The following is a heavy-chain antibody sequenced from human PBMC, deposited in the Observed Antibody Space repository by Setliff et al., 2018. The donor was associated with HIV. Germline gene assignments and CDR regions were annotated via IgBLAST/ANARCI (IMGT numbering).Heavy chain of an antibody. CDR3: ARSAHDSETGY. J-gene: IGHJ4*02. CDR1: GYTFTSYY. D-gene: IGHD5-12*01. Sequence: GASVKVSCKASGYTFTSYYMHWVRQAPGQGLEWMGIINPSGGSTTYAQKFQGRVTMTWDTSTSTVYMELSSLRSEDTAFYYCARSAHDSETGYWGQGTLVTVSS. CDR2: INPSGGST. V-gene: IGHV1-46*01.